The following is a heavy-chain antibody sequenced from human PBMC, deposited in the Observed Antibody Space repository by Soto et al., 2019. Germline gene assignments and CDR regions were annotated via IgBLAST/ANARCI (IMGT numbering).Heavy chain of an antibody. Sequence: SETLSLTCTASGGSVSSGSYYWIWIRQPPGKGLEWIGYIYYSGSTNYNPSLKSRVTISVDTSKNQFSLKLSSVTAADTAVYYCARGESIAVAGPPGSFDYWGQGTLVTVSS. V-gene: IGHV4-61*01. CDR2: IYYSGST. D-gene: IGHD6-19*01. CDR3: ARGESIAVAGPPGSFDY. CDR1: GGSVSSGSYY. J-gene: IGHJ4*02.